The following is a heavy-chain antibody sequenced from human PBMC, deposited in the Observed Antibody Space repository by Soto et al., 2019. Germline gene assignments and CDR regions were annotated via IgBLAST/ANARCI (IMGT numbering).Heavy chain of an antibody. V-gene: IGHV1-18*01. CDR3: ARGSAVVVVAATPANWFDP. J-gene: IGHJ5*02. Sequence: GASVKVSCKASGYTFTSYGISWVRQAPGQGLEWMGWISAYNGNTNYAQKLQGRVTMTTDTSTSTAYMELRSLRSDDTAVYYCARGSAVVVVAATPANWFDPWGQGTLVTVSS. D-gene: IGHD2-15*01. CDR2: ISAYNGNT. CDR1: GYTFTSYG.